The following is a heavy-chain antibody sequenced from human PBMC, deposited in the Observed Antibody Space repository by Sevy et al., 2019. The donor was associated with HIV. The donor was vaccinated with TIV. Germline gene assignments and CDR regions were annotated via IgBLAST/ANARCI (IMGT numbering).Heavy chain of an antibody. Sequence: GGSLRLSCAASGFTFSSFAMHWVRQAPGKGLEWVAVISYDGSNEYYAHSVKGRFTISRDNSKNTMYLQMNSLRPEDTAVYYCARDRGPLYYDFWSGYFWFDPWGQGTLVTVSS. D-gene: IGHD3-3*01. CDR2: ISYDGSNE. V-gene: IGHV3-30*04. CDR1: GFTFSSFA. CDR3: ARDRGPLYYDFWSGYFWFDP. J-gene: IGHJ5*02.